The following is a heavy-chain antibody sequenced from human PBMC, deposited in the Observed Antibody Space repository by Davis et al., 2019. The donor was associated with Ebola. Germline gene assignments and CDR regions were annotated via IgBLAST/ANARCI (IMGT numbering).Heavy chain of an antibody. Sequence: PGGSLRLSCAASGFTFSSYGMHWVRQAPGKGLEWVAVISYDGSNKYYADSVKGRFTISRDNSKNTLYLQMNSLRAEDTAVYYCARVNGYSSGWNDYWGQGTLVTVSS. J-gene: IGHJ4*02. CDR3: ARVNGYSSGWNDY. CDR1: GFTFSSYG. V-gene: IGHV3-30*03. D-gene: IGHD6-19*01. CDR2: ISYDGSNK.